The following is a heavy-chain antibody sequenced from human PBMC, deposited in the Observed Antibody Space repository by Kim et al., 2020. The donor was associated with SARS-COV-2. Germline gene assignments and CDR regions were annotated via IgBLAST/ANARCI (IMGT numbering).Heavy chain of an antibody. Sequence: SETLSLTCAVYGGSFSGYYWSWIRQPPGKGLEWIGEINHSGSTNYNPSLKSRVTISVDTSKNQFSLKLSSVTAADTAVYYCARGPHYYGSGSYYNWFDP. J-gene: IGHJ5*02. CDR2: INHSGST. CDR1: GGSFSGYY. D-gene: IGHD3-10*01. CDR3: ARGPHYYGSGSYYNWFDP. V-gene: IGHV4-34*01.